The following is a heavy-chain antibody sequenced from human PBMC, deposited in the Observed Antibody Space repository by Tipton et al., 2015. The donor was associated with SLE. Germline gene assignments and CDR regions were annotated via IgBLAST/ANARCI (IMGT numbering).Heavy chain of an antibody. J-gene: IGHJ4*02. CDR3: ARASDSSGYSVDY. CDR2: IYHSGST. V-gene: IGHV4-59*12. D-gene: IGHD3-22*01. Sequence: TLSLTCTVSGGSISSYYWSWIRQPPGKGLEWIGYIYHSGSTYYNPSLKSRVTISVDRSKNQFSLKLSSVTAADTAVYYCARASDSSGYSVDYWGQGTLVTVSS. CDR1: GGSISSYY.